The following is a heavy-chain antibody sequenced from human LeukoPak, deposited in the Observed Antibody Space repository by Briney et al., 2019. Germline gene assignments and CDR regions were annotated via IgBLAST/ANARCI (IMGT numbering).Heavy chain of an antibody. V-gene: IGHV3-9*01. CDR2: ISWNSGSI. Sequence: GGSLRLSCAASGFTFDDYAMHWVRQAPGKGLEWVSGISWNSGSIGYADSVKGRFTISRDNAKNSLYLQMNSLRAEDTALYYCAKSSGGYCSSTSCYVGGSFDYWGQGTLVTVSS. CDR3: AKSSGGYCSSTSCYVGGSFDY. J-gene: IGHJ4*02. CDR1: GFTFDDYA. D-gene: IGHD2-2*01.